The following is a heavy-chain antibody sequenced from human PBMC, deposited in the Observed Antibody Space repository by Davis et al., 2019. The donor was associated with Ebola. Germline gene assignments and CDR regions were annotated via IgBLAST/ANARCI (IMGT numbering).Heavy chain of an antibody. J-gene: IGHJ6*03. CDR1: GGSISSGDYY. CDR3: ARRNHYYYYYYYMDV. CDR2: IYYSGST. D-gene: IGHD1-26*01. Sequence: PSETLSLTCTVSGGSISSGDYYWSWIRQPPGKGLEWIGYIYYSGSTYYNPSLKSRVTISVDTSKNQFSLKLSSVTAADTAVYYCARRNHYYYYYYYMDVWGKGTTVTVSS. V-gene: IGHV4-30-4*01.